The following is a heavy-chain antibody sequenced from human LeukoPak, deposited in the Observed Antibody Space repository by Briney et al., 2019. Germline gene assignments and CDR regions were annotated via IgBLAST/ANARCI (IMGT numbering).Heavy chain of an antibody. CDR3: ARDRRSGEDSNF. CDR2: IYYTGST. J-gene: IGHJ4*02. Sequence: SETLSLTCTVSGGSIRSYHWSWIRQPPGKGLEWIGYIYYTGSTNYNPSLKSRVTISVDTSKNQFYLNLSSVTAADTAVYYCARDRRSGEDSNFWGQGTLVTVSS. V-gene: IGHV4-59*01. D-gene: IGHD2-15*01. CDR1: GGSIRSYH.